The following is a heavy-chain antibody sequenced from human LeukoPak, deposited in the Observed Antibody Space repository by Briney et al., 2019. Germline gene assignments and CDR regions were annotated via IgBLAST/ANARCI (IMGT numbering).Heavy chain of an antibody. J-gene: IGHJ4*02. CDR1: GFTFSTYE. V-gene: IGHV3-48*03. Sequence: SGGSLRLSCAASGFTFSTYEMNWVRQAPGKGLEWVAHVDSASTTQYAGSVKGRFTISRDNAKNSMCLQMDSLRAEDTAVYYCARRRPYPLRDLDYWGQGTLVTVSS. D-gene: IGHD4-17*01. CDR3: ARRRPYPLRDLDY. CDR2: VDSASTT.